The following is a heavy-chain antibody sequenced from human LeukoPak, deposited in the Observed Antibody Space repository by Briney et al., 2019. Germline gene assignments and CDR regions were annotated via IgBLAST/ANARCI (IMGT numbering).Heavy chain of an antibody. CDR3: AKRGVSSSWYRGDYFDY. CDR1: GFTFSSYA. V-gene: IGHV3-23*01. J-gene: IGHJ4*02. CDR2: ISGSGGST. Sequence: GGSLRLSCAASGFTFSSYAMSWVRQAPGKGLEWVSAISGSGGSTYYADSVKGRFTISRDNSKNTLYLQMNSLRAEDTAVYYCAKRGVSSSWYRGDYFDYWGQGTLVTVSS. D-gene: IGHD6-13*01.